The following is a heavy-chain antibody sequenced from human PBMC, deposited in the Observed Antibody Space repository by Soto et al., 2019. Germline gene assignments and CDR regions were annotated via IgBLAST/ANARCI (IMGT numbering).Heavy chain of an antibody. CDR2: IKQDEGEK. Sequence: GGSLRLSCAASGLTFSDYCMSWVLQAPWKGLEWVANIKQDEGEKNYVDSVKGRFTISRDNAKNTLYLEMNSLRVEDTAVYFCASDRFRGSYYVRGITYYFESWGQGTPVTVSS. J-gene: IGHJ4*02. CDR1: GLTFSDYC. V-gene: IGHV3-7*03. CDR3: ASDRFRGSYYVRGITYYFES. D-gene: IGHD1-26*01.